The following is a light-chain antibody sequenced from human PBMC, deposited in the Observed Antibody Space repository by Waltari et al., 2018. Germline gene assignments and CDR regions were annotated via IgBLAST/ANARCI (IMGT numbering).Light chain of an antibody. CDR1: SGHSSNI. CDR2: VNSDGSQ. CDR3: QTGGHGTWV. J-gene: IGLJ3*02. Sequence: QLVLTQSPSASASLGASVKLTCTLSSGHSSNIIAWLQQQPEKGPRYLMKVNSDGSQNKGDEMPDRFSGASSGAERYLTISTVQSEDEADYYCQTGGHGTWVFGGGTKLTVL. V-gene: IGLV4-69*01.